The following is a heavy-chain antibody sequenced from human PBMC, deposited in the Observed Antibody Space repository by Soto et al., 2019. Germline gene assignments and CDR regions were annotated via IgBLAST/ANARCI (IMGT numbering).Heavy chain of an antibody. V-gene: IGHV1-2*02. CDR1: GYTFTGYY. D-gene: IGHD3-22*01. CDR2: INPNSGGT. J-gene: IGHJ4*02. CDR3: ARDRLSVYDSSGYYFY. Sequence: AASVKVSCKASGYTFTGYYMHWVRQAPGQGLEWMGWINPNSGGTNYAQKFQGRVTMTRDTSISTAYMELSRLRSDDTAVYYCARDRLSVYDSSGYYFYWGQGTLVTVSS.